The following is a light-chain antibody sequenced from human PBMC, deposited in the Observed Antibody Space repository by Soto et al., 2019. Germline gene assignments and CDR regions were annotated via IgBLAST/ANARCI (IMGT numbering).Light chain of an antibody. J-gene: IGKJ2*01. CDR3: QQYDTLPPGYT. V-gene: IGKV1-33*01. CDR2: DAS. CDR1: QDIRNY. Sequence: DAQMTQSPSSLSASVGDRVTITCQANQDIRNYLNWYQHKAGQAPKLLIYDASSLETGVPSRFSGSGSGTHFTLTIASLQPEDTATYYCQQYDTLPPGYTFGQGTKLQI.